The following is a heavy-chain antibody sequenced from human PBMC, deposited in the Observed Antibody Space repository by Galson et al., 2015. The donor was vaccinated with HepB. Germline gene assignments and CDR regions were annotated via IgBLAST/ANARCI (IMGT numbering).Heavy chain of an antibody. J-gene: IGHJ4*02. CDR1: GFTFDDYG. Sequence: TLRLSCATSGFTFDDYGMSWVRQAPGKGLEWVSGINWNGGSTGYADSVKGRFTISRDNAKNSLYLQMNSLRAEDTALYYCARQGIARDTYYFDYWGQGTLVTVSS. D-gene: IGHD6-13*01. CDR2: INWNGGST. CDR3: ARQGIARDTYYFDY. V-gene: IGHV3-20*04.